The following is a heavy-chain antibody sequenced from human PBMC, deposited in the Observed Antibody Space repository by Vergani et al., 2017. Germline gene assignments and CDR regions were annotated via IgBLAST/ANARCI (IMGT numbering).Heavy chain of an antibody. CDR3: ARGEKEELVTSNYYYMDV. D-gene: IGHD1-7*01. V-gene: IGHV4-61*02. Sequence: QVQLQESGPGLVKPSQTLSLTCTVSGGSISSGSYYWSWIRQPAGKGLEWIGEINHSGSTNYNPSLKSRVTISVDTSKNQFSLKLSSVTAADTAVYYCARGEKEELVTSNYYYMDVWGKGTTVTVSS. CDR2: INHSGST. J-gene: IGHJ6*03. CDR1: GGSISSGSYY.